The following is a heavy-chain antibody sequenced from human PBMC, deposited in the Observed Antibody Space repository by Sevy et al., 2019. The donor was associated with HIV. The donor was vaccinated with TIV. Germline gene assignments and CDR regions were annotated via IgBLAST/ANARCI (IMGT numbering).Heavy chain of an antibody. CDR1: GGSISSFY. J-gene: IGHJ4*02. V-gene: IGHV4-4*07. Sequence: SEALSLTCTVSGGSISSFYWSWIRQPPGKGLEWIWRIYSSGGTNHNPSLKSRVTRSVETSKNQCSLRLSSVTAADTAVYYCSRAGSGTQIDYWGQGTLVTVSS. CDR3: SRAGSGTQIDY. D-gene: IGHD6-13*01. CDR2: IYSSGGT.